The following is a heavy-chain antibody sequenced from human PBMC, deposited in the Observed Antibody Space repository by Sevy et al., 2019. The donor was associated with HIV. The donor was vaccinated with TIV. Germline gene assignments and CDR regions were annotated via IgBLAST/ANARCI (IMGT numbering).Heavy chain of an antibody. D-gene: IGHD2-15*01. Sequence: ASVKVSCKASGYTFTSYGISWVRQAPGQGLEWMGWISAYNGNTNYAQKLQGRVTMTTDTSTSPAYMALRSLRSDDTAVYYCARDLADCRGGSCPLRDYYYYGMDVWGQGTTVTVSS. J-gene: IGHJ6*02. CDR1: GYTFTSYG. V-gene: IGHV1-18*01. CDR2: ISAYNGNT. CDR3: ARDLADCRGGSCPLRDYYYYGMDV.